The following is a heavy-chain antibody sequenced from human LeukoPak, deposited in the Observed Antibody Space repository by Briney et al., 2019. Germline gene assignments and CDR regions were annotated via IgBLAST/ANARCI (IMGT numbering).Heavy chain of an antibody. V-gene: IGHV3-64*01. CDR2: ISINGGST. CDR3: ARWYNSLDV. Sequence: GGSLRLSCAASGFTFSSYAMHWVRQAPGKGLEYVSGISINGGSTYYANPVKGRFTISRDNSKNTLYLQMGSLRPEDMAVYHCARWYNSLDVWGQGTTVTVSS. D-gene: IGHD1-1*01. J-gene: IGHJ6*02. CDR1: GFTFSSYA.